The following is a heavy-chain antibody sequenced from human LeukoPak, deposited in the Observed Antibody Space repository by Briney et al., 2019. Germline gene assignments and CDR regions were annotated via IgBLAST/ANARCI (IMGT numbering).Heavy chain of an antibody. V-gene: IGHV3-30-3*01. CDR3: ARRTPDY. J-gene: IGHJ4*02. CDR1: GFTFSSYA. Sequence: GSLRLSCAASGFTFSSYAMHWVRQAPGKGLEWVAVISYDGSNKYYADSVKGRFTISRDNSKNTLYLQMNSLRAEDTAVYYCARRTPDYWGQGTLVTVSS. CDR2: ISYDGSNK. D-gene: IGHD4-23*01.